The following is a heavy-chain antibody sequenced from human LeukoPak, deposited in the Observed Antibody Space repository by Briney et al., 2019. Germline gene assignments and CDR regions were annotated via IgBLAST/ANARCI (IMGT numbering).Heavy chain of an antibody. J-gene: IGHJ4*02. V-gene: IGHV3-66*01. CDR3: ARDRGYCSGGSCYSADY. D-gene: IGHD2-15*01. CDR2: IYSGGST. CDR1: GFTVSSNY. Sequence: PGGSLRLSCAASGFTVSSNYMSWVRQAPGKGLEWVSVIYSGGSTYYADSVKGRFTISRDNSKNTLYLQMNSLRAEDTAVYYCARDRGYCSGGSCYSADYWGQGTLVTVSS.